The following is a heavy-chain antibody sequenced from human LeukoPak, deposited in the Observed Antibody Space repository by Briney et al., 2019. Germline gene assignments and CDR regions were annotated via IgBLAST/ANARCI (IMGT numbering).Heavy chain of an antibody. D-gene: IGHD5-18*01. V-gene: IGHV3-30*03. CDR2: ISYDGSNK. CDR1: GFTFSSYG. CDR3: ARDLRRIQLWPSDDAFDI. Sequence: PGGSLRLSCAASGFTFSSYGMHWVRQAPGKGLEWVAVISYDGSNKYYADSVKGRFTISRDNSKNTLYLQMNSLRAEDTAVYYCARDLRRIQLWPSDDAFDIWGQGTMVTVSS. J-gene: IGHJ3*02.